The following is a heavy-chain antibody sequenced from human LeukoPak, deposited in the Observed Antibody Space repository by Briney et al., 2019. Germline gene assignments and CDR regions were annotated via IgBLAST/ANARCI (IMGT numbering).Heavy chain of an antibody. Sequence: SQTLSLTCAISGDSVSSNSAAWNWIRQSPSRGLEWLGRTYYRSKCYNDYAVSVKSRITVNPDTSKDQFSLQLNSVTPEDTAVYYCARVPYYYDSSGYYSRWFDPWGQGTLVTVSS. V-gene: IGHV6-1*01. CDR2: TYYRSKCYN. CDR3: ARVPYYYDSSGYYSRWFDP. J-gene: IGHJ5*02. D-gene: IGHD3-22*01. CDR1: GDSVSSNSAA.